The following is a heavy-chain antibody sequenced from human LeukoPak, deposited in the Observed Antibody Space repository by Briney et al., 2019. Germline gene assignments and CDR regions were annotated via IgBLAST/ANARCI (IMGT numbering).Heavy chain of an antibody. CDR2: ITGNGDTI. V-gene: IGHV3-23*01. D-gene: IGHD6-19*01. CDR3: AKGCSGWYLDY. Sequence: GGSLRLSCAAFGFTFRTYAMNWVRQAPGKGLEWVSLITGNGDTIQYADSVKGRFTISRDNSKNTLYLQMNNVRAEDTAMYYCAKGCSGWYLDYWGQGTLVTVSS. J-gene: IGHJ4*02. CDR1: GFTFRTYA.